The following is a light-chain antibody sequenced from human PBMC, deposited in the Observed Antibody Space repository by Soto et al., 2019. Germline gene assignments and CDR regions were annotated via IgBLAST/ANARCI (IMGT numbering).Light chain of an antibody. CDR1: QSLPNNY. J-gene: IGKJ2*01. CDR2: ASS. V-gene: IGKV3-20*01. Sequence: EIVLTQSPGTLSLSPGERATLSCRTSQSLPNNYLAWYQQKLGQAPRLLIYASSNRATGIPDRFSGSGSGTDFTLTINRLEPEDFAVYYCQQFGISPRTFGQGTKLEI. CDR3: QQFGISPRT.